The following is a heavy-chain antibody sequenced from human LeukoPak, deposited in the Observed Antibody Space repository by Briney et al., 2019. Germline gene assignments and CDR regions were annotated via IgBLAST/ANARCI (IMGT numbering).Heavy chain of an antibody. J-gene: IGHJ3*02. Sequence: RASVKVSCKASGYTFFSYGISWVRQAPGQGLEWMGYINPDSGGTNYAQEFQGRVTMTRDTSISTAYMELNRLRSDDTAVYYCARGEMITFGGVIVISTFDIWGQGTMVTVS. D-gene: IGHD3-16*02. V-gene: IGHV1-2*02. CDR3: ARGEMITFGGVIVISTFDI. CDR1: GYTFFSYG. CDR2: INPDSGGT.